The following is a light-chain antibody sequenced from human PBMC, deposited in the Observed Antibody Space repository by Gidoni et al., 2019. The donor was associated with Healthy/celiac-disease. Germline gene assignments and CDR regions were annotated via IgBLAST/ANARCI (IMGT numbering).Light chain of an antibody. CDR3: QQYGSSGT. CDR1: QSVSSSY. V-gene: IGKV3-20*01. CDR2: GAS. Sequence: EIVLTQSPGTLSLSPGERATLSCRASQSVSSSYLAWYQQTPGQAPRLLIYGASSRATGIPDRFSGRGSGTDFTLTISRLEHEDFAVYYWQQYGSSGTFGQGTKVEIK. J-gene: IGKJ1*01.